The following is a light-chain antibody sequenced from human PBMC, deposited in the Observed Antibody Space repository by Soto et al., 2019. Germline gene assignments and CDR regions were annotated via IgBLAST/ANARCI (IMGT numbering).Light chain of an antibody. CDR1: QTISTL. J-gene: IGKJ1*01. V-gene: IGKV1-5*03. Sequence: DIQMTQSPSTLSASVGDRVTITCRASQTISTLLAWYQQRPGKAPNLLIYKASSLESGVPSRFSGSGSGTEFTLTISSLQPDDFATYYCQQSYSTPPTFGQGTKVEIK. CDR3: QQSYSTPPT. CDR2: KAS.